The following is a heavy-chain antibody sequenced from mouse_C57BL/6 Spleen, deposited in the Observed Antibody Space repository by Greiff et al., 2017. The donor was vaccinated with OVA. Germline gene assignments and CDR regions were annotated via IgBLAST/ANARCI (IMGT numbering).Heavy chain of an antibody. CDR2: IHPSDSDT. Sequence: QVQLQQPGAELVKPGASVKVSCKASGYTFTSYWMHWVKQRPGQGLEWIGRIHPSDSDTNYNQKFKGKATLTVDKSSSTAYMQLSSLTSEDSAVYYCAPDYGSSYDYAMDYWGQGTSVTVSS. V-gene: IGHV1-74*01. CDR3: APDYGSSYDYAMDY. J-gene: IGHJ4*01. CDR1: GYTFTSYW. D-gene: IGHD1-1*01.